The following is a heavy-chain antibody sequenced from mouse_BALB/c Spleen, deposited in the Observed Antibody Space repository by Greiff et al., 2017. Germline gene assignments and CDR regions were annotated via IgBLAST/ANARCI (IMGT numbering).Heavy chain of an antibody. CDR3: NARAY. J-gene: IGHJ3*01. CDR1: GFNIKDYY. CDR2: IDPENGDT. Sequence: VHVKQSGAELVRSGASVKLSCTASGFNIKDYYMHWVKQRPEQGLEWIGWIDPENGDTEYAPKFQGKATMTADTSSNTAYLQLSSLTSEDTAVYYCNARAYWGQGTLVTVSA. V-gene: IGHV14-4*02.